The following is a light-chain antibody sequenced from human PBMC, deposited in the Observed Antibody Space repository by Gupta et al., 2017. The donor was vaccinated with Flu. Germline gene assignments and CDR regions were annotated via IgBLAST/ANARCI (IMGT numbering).Light chain of an antibody. CDR2: RAS. J-gene: IGKJ1*01. Sequence: ENVLTQSPGTLSLSPGEGATLSCRASQSVGGPFLAWYQQKPGQAPRLLIERASSRATDIPDRISGSGSGTDFTLTISRLEPEDFAVYYCQQDDSLPWTFGQGTKVEVK. V-gene: IGKV3-20*01. CDR1: QSVGGPF. CDR3: QQDDSLPWT.